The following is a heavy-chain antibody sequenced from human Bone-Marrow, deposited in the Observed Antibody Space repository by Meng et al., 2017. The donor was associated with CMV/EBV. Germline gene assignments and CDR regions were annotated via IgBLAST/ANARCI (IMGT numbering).Heavy chain of an antibody. CDR1: GYRFTTYW. V-gene: IGHV5-51*01. D-gene: IGHD3-16*01. CDR2: IFLGDSDT. Sequence: GESLKISCKGSGYRFTTYWIGWVRQMPGKGLEWMGIIFLGDSDTRYSPSFQGHVTISADKSISTAYLQWSSLEASDTATYFCARQISYYYGMDVWGQGTTVTVSS. J-gene: IGHJ6*02. CDR3: ARQISYYYGMDV.